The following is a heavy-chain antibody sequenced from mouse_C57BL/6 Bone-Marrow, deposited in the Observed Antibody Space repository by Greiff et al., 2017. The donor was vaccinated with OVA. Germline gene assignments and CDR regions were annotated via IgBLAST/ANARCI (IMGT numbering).Heavy chain of an antibody. Sequence: VQLQQSGPGLVQPSQSLSITCTVSGFSLSTFGIHWVRQSPGKGLEWLGVKWSGGITDYNAAFISRLSISRDNSKSQVFFKMSSLHADDTAIYYCARKENPLGTMDYWGQGTSVTVSS. J-gene: IGHJ4*01. CDR2: KWSGGIT. CDR1: GFSLSTFG. V-gene: IGHV2-2*01. CDR3: ARKENPLGTMDY.